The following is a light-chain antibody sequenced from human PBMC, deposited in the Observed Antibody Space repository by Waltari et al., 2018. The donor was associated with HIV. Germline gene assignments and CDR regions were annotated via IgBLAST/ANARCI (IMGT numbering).Light chain of an antibody. J-gene: IGLJ2*01. CDR3: CSYAGSITHVI. Sequence: QSALTQPASVSGSPGQSITISCTGTSSDVGTYNLVSWYQPYPGKPPKLIMYEVSQRPSGVSDRFSGSKSGNAASLTISGLHAEHEADYYCCSYAGSITHVIFGGGTKLTVL. CDR2: EVS. V-gene: IGLV2-23*02. CDR1: SSDVGTYNL.